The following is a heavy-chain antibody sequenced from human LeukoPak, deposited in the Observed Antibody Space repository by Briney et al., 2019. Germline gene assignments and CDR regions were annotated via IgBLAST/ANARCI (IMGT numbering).Heavy chain of an antibody. CDR2: VDPEDGET. V-gene: IGHV1-69-2*01. CDR3: ATGRKYGSGSYLDY. Sequence: ATVKLSCXVSGYTFTDYYMHWVQQAPGKGLEWMGLVDPEDGETIYAEKFQGTVTITADTSTDTAYMELSSLRSEDTAVYYCATGRKYGSGSYLDYWGQGTLVTVSS. CDR1: GYTFTDYY. D-gene: IGHD3-10*01. J-gene: IGHJ4*02.